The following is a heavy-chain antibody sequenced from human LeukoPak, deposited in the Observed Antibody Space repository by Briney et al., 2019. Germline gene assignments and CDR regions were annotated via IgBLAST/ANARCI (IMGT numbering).Heavy chain of an antibody. Sequence: SETLSLTCAVYGGSFSGYYWSCIRQPPGKGLEWIGEINHSGSTNYNPSLKSRVTISVDTSKNQLSLKLSSVTAADTAVYYCARGFGDGYWGQGTLVTVSS. V-gene: IGHV4-34*01. CDR2: INHSGST. CDR3: ARGFGDGY. J-gene: IGHJ4*02. CDR1: GGSFSGYY. D-gene: IGHD4-17*01.